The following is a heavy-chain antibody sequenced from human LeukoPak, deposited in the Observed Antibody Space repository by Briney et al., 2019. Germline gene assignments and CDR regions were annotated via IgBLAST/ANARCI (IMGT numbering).Heavy chain of an antibody. J-gene: IGHJ6*02. CDR3: ARDRAVKARIGGMDV. Sequence: GGSLTLSCEASGFTFSGYRMIWVRQAPGKGLEWVSYISESSSHTYNADSVKGRFTISRDNAKNSLYLQMNSLRVEDTGIYYCARDRAVKARIGGMDVWGQGTTVIVSS. CDR1: GFTFSGYR. D-gene: IGHD4-4*01. CDR2: ISESSSHT. V-gene: IGHV3-21*06.